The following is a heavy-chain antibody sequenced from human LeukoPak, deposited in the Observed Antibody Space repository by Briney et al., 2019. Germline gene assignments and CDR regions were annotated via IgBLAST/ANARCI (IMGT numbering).Heavy chain of an antibody. CDR3: ARYYYDSGGYPYDY. D-gene: IGHD3-22*01. CDR2: IYYSGST. Sequence: SETLSLTCTVSGGSISSYYWSWIRQPPGKGLEWIGYIYYSGSTNYNPPLKSRVTISVDTSKNQFSLKLSSVTAADTAVYYCARYYYDSGGYPYDYWGQGTLVTVSS. CDR1: GGSISSYY. J-gene: IGHJ4*02. V-gene: IGHV4-59*12.